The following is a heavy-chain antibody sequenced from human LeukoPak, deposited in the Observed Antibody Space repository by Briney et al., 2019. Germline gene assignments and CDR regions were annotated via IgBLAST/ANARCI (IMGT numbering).Heavy chain of an antibody. CDR2: ISGSGGST. CDR3: ATEPAYDILTGYNPYYYYGMDV. D-gene: IGHD3-9*01. CDR1: GFTFSSYA. Sequence: PGGSLRLSCAASGFTFSSYAMSWVRQAPGKGLEWVSAISGSGGSTYYADSVKGRFTISRDNSKNTLYLQMNSLRAEDTAVYYCATEPAYDILTGYNPYYYYGMDVWGKGTTVTVSS. J-gene: IGHJ6*04. V-gene: IGHV3-23*01.